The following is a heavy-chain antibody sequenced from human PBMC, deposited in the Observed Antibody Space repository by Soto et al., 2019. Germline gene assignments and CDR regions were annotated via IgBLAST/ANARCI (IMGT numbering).Heavy chain of an antibody. CDR3: ATATISPVSATFRAYGMDV. CDR2: IMPVFDTT. V-gene: IGHV1-69*01. D-gene: IGHD6-25*01. J-gene: IGHJ6*02. Sequence: QVQLVQSGAEVRKPGSSVKVSCQTSGGTFNNFAFTWVRQAPGQGLEWLGGIMPVFDTTNYAASFHGRITITADDLRNTVYMEMKNQRFADTAVYYCATATISPVSATFRAYGMDVWGQVPTVTVSS. CDR1: GGTFNNFA.